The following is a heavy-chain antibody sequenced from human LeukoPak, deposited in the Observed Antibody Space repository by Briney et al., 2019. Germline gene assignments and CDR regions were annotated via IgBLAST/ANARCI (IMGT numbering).Heavy chain of an antibody. CDR3: ARDGGSWYPALGY. D-gene: IGHD6-13*01. CDR2: ISSSSSYI. Sequence: GGSLRPSCAASGFTFSSYSMNWVRQAPGKGLEWVSSISSSSSYIYYADSVKGRFTISRDNAKNSLYLQMNSLRAEDTAVYYCARDGGSWYPALGYWGQGTLVTVSS. V-gene: IGHV3-21*01. CDR1: GFTFSSYS. J-gene: IGHJ4*02.